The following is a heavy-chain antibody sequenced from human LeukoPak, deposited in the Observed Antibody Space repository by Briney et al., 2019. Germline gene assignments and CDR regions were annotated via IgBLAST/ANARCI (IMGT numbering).Heavy chain of an antibody. Sequence: GGSLRLSCAASGFTFSSSAMSWVRQVPGKGLEWVSPISGTGGSTYYVASLRGRITISRDNSKNTLYLRMSSLRAADTAVYYCAKKMSITAASQVDYWGQGTLVTVSS. J-gene: IGHJ4*02. CDR1: GFTFSSSA. CDR3: AKKMSITAASQVDY. V-gene: IGHV3-23*01. D-gene: IGHD1-20*01. CDR2: ISGTGGST.